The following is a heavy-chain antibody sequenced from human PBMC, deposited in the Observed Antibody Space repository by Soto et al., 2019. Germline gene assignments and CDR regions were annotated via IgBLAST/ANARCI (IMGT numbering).Heavy chain of an antibody. V-gene: IGHV3-72*01. CDR3: AMLGGWSGGSSGMDV. Sequence: EVQLVESGGGLVQPGGSLRLSCAASGLIFSDYHMDWVRQAPWKGLEWVGRIRRKETSYTTEYAASVKGRFTISRDDSKNSLYLQMNSLKSEDTAVYYCAMLGGWSGGSSGMDVWGQGTTVTVSS. D-gene: IGHD6-19*01. CDR2: IRRKETSYTT. J-gene: IGHJ6*02. CDR1: GLIFSDYH.